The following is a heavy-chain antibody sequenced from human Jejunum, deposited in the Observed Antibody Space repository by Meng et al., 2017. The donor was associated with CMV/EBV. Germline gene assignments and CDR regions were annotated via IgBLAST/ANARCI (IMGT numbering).Heavy chain of an antibody. CDR3: ARDSVGATTAGY. D-gene: IGHD1-26*01. CDR1: GDTFTSYG. Sequence: KASGDTFTSYGISWVRQAPGQGLEWMGWISAYNGNTNYAQKLQGRVTMTTDTSTSTAHMELRSLRSDDTAVYYCARDSVGATTAGYWGQGTLVTVSS. J-gene: IGHJ4*02. CDR2: ISAYNGNT. V-gene: IGHV1-18*01.